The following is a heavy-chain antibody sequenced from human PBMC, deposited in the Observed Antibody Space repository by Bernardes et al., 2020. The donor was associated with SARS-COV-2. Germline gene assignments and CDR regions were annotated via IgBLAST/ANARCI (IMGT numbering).Heavy chain of an antibody. J-gene: IGHJ4*02. CDR1: GDYS. CDR3: ARHQGRSFDQ. CDR2: IYPRGGT. V-gene: IGHV4-4*02. Sequence: SESLSLTCTVNGDYSLSLVRQPPGQVLEWIGEIYPRGGTKYNPSLRSRVTISVDKSENQVSLKLTSVTVADTAVYFCARHQGRSFDQWGQGIKVTVSS.